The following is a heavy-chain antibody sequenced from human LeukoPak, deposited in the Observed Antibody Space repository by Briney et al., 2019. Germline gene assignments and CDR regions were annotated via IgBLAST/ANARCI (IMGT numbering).Heavy chain of an antibody. J-gene: IGHJ4*02. CDR2: IYHSGST. D-gene: IGHD2-2*03. CDR3: ARAVGIVVVPAVVYFDY. Sequence: SQTLSLTCAVSGGSISSGGYSWSWIRQPPGKGLEWIGYIYHSGSTYYNPSLKSRVTISVDRSKNQFSLKLSSVTAADTAVYYCARAVGIVVVPAVVYFDYWGQGTWSPSPQ. CDR1: GGSISSGGYS. V-gene: IGHV4-30-2*01.